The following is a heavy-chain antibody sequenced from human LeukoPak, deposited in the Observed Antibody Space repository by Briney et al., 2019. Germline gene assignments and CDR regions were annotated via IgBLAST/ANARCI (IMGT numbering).Heavy chain of an antibody. CDR1: GFTFSSYS. V-gene: IGHV3-21*01. CDR2: ISSSSSYI. J-gene: IGHJ6*03. D-gene: IGHD6-13*01. Sequence: PGGSLRLSCAASGFTFSSYSMNWVRQAPGKGLEWVSSISSSSSYIYYADSVKGRFTISRDNAKNSLYLQMNSLRAEDTAVYYCAREGRYSAAATSNYYYYYYMDVWGKGTTVTVSS. CDR3: AREGRYSAAATSNYYYYYYMDV.